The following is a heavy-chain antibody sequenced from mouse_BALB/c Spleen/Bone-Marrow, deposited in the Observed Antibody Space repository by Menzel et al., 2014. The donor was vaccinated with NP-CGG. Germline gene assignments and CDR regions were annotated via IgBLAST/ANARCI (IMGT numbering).Heavy chain of an antibody. CDR1: GYAFSSYW. J-gene: IGHJ2*01. CDR2: IFPGDGDT. Sequence: QVHVKQSGAELVRPGSSVKISCKASGYAFSSYWMNWVKQRLGQGLERIGQIFPGDGDTNYNGKFKGKATLTADKSSSTACIQLSSLTSEDTAVYFCARMGDYSYYFDYWGQGTTLSVSS. D-gene: IGHD1-1*01. V-gene: IGHV1-80*01. CDR3: ARMGDYSYYFDY.